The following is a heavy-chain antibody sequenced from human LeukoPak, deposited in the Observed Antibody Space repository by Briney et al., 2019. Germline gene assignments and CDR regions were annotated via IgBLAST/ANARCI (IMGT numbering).Heavy chain of an antibody. Sequence: SETLSLTCTVSGGSISSYYWSWIRQPPGKGLEWIGYIYYSGSTNYNPSLKSRVTISVDTSKNQFSLKLSSVTAADTAVYYCARGLWFGELLGYWGQGALVTVSS. CDR3: ARGLWFGELLGY. D-gene: IGHD3-10*01. V-gene: IGHV4-59*01. CDR1: GGSISSYY. J-gene: IGHJ4*02. CDR2: IYYSGST.